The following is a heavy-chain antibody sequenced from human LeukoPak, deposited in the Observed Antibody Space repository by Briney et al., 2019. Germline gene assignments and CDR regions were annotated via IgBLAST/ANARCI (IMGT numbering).Heavy chain of an antibody. V-gene: IGHV3-30*03. CDR2: ISYDGSNK. CDR3: ADGITRLD. J-gene: IGHJ4*02. D-gene: IGHD1-14*01. CDR1: GFTFSSYG. Sequence: PGGSPRLSCAASGFTFSSYGMHWVRQAPGKGLEWVAVISYDGSNKYYADSVKGRFTISRDNSKNTLYLQMNSLRAEDTAVYYCADGITRLDWGQGTLVTVSS.